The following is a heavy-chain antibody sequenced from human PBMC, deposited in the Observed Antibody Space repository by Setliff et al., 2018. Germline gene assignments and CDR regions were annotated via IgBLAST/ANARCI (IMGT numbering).Heavy chain of an antibody. V-gene: IGHV4-59*01. D-gene: IGHD5-18*01. CDR2: VYYTGTT. CDR1: GGSFTNYY. Sequence: SETLSLTCTVYGGSFTNYYWGWIRQPPGKGLEWIGYVYYTGTTNYDPSLKSRVTISVDPSKNQVSLKLSSATTADTAVYYCARDRTAYNYGMDIWGQGTTVTVSS. CDR3: ARDRTAYNYGMDI. J-gene: IGHJ6*02.